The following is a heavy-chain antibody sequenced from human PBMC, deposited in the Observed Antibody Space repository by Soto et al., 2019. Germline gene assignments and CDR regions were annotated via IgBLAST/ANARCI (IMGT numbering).Heavy chain of an antibody. D-gene: IGHD1-1*01. CDR3: ARDNSAANGVLDH. CDR2: INPSARSA. CDR1: GYTFTNYY. J-gene: IGHJ4*02. Sequence: ASVKVSCKASGYTFTNYYLHWVRQAPGQGLEWVGMINPSARSASYAQKLRGRLTMDRDTSTTTVYMELSRLTFEDTAVYFCARDNSAANGVLDHWGQGTLVTASS. V-gene: IGHV1-46*04.